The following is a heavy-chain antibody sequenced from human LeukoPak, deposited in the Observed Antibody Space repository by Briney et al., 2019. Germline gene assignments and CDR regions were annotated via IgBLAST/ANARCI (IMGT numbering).Heavy chain of an antibody. V-gene: IGHV5-51*01. CDR2: IYPGDSDT. D-gene: IGHD6-19*01. CDR3: ARSILAVAGSFDY. CDR1: GYSFTSYW. J-gene: IGHJ4*02. Sequence: GESLKISCKGSGYSFTSYWIGWVRQMPGKGLEWMGIIYPGDSDTRYNPSFQGQVTISADKSISTAYLQWSSLKASDTAMYYCARSILAVAGSFDYWGQGTLVTVSS.